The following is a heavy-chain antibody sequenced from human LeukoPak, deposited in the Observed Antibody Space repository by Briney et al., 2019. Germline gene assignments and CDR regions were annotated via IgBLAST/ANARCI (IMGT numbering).Heavy chain of an antibody. J-gene: IGHJ5*02. CDR2: IYPRDSDT. V-gene: IGHV5-51*01. CDR3: ARSHSSTLTWFDP. CDR1: GYSFATYW. Sequence: GESLKISCKGSGYSFATYWIAWVRQTPGKGLEWMGIIYPRDSDTKYNPSFQGQVSISADKSISTAYLQWSSLQASDTAIHYCARSHSSTLTWFDPWGQGTLVTVSS.